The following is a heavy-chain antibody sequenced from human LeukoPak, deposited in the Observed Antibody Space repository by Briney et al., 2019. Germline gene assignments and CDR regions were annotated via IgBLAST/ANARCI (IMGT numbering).Heavy chain of an antibody. D-gene: IGHD1-26*01. CDR1: GYIFTGDY. CDR3: ARDLSGNGSLVFAGAFDI. V-gene: IGHV1-2*02. Sequence: ASVKVSCKASGYIFTGDYMHWVRQAPGQGLEWMGWINPNSGGTNYAQKFQGRVTMTRDTSISTAYMELSRLTSDDTAVYYCARDLSGNGSLVFAGAFDIWGQGTMVTVSS. J-gene: IGHJ3*02. CDR2: INPNSGGT.